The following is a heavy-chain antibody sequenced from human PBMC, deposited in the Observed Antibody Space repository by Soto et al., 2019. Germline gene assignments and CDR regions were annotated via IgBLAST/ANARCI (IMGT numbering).Heavy chain of an antibody. V-gene: IGHV4-59*01. Sequence: SETLSLTCTVSGGSISSYYWSWIRQPPGKGLEWIGYIYYSGSTNYNPSLKSRVTISVDTSKNQFSLKLSSVTAADTAVYYCARDCRAVATEYYYYYMDVWGKGTTVTVSS. CDR2: IYYSGST. CDR3: ARDCRAVATEYYYYYMDV. J-gene: IGHJ6*03. CDR1: GGSISSYY. D-gene: IGHD6-19*01.